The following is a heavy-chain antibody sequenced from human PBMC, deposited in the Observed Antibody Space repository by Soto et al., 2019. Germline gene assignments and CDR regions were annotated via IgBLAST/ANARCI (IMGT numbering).Heavy chain of an antibody. V-gene: IGHV3-33*01. CDR3: ARTYDYGDYRRGSILGGFDY. D-gene: IGHD4-17*01. J-gene: IGHJ4*02. CDR2: IWYDGSNK. CDR1: GFTFSSYG. Sequence: GGSLRLSCAASGFTFSSYGMHWVRQAPGKGLEWVAVIWYDGSNKYYADSVKGRFTISRDNSKNTLYLQMNSLRAEDTAVYYCARTYDYGDYRRGSILGGFDYWGQGTLVTVSS.